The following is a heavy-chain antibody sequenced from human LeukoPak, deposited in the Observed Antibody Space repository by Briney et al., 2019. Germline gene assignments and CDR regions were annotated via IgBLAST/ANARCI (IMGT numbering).Heavy chain of an antibody. Sequence: GGSLRLSCAASGFTFSSYSMNWVRQAPGKGLEWVSYISSSSSTIYCADSVKGRFTISRDNAKNSLYLQMNSLRAEDTAVYYCARETSWGAFDIWGQGTMVTVSS. D-gene: IGHD7-27*01. CDR2: ISSSSSTI. J-gene: IGHJ3*02. V-gene: IGHV3-48*01. CDR1: GFTFSSYS. CDR3: ARETSWGAFDI.